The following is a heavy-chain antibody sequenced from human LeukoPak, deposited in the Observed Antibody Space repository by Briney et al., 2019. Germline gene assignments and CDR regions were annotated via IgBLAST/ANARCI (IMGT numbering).Heavy chain of an antibody. CDR3: ARGPYGDFDY. V-gene: IGHV1-46*01. CDR1: GYTFSNYY. CDR2: INPTSGTT. Sequence: GASVKVSCKASGYTFSNYYMHWVRQAPGQGLEWMGIINPTSGTTSHAPKFQGRVTMTRDTSTSTVYMELSSLTSEDTAVYYCARGPYGDFDYWGQGTLVTVSS. J-gene: IGHJ4*02. D-gene: IGHD4-17*01.